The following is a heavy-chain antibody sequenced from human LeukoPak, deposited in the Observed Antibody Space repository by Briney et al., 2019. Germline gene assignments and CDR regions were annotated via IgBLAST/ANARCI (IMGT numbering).Heavy chain of an antibody. V-gene: IGHV3-30*02. CDR1: GLSFSTCG. J-gene: IGHJ4*02. CDR2: IRYDGGDK. CDR3: TKDRSSGSFNRAFDY. Sequence: GGSLRLSCAASGLSFSTCGMHWVRQAPGKGLEWVAFIRYDGGDKYYADSVKDRFTISRDNSKNTLYLQLNSLRAEDTAVYYCTKDRSSGSFNRAFDYWGQGTLVTVSS. D-gene: IGHD1-26*01.